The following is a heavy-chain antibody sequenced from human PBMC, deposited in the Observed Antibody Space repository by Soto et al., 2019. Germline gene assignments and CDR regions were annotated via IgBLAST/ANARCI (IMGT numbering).Heavy chain of an antibody. CDR2: IYWDDDK. D-gene: IGHD3-3*01. V-gene: IGHV2-5*02. CDR1: GFSLSTSGVG. CDR3: AHSYNYDFWSGGNWFDP. J-gene: IGHJ5*02. Sequence: SGPTLVNPTQTLTLTCTFSGFSLSTSGVGVGWIRQPPGKALEWLALIYWDDDKRYSPSLKSRLTITKDTSKNQVVLTMTNMGPVDTATYYCAHSYNYDFWSGGNWFDPWGQGTLVTVSS.